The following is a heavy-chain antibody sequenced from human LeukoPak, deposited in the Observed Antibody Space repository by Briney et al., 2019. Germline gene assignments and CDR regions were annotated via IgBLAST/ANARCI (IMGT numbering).Heavy chain of an antibody. Sequence: SETLSLTCSVSGGSISSSDYYWSWIRQPPGKGLEWLGNNYYTGSTSYNPSLKSRVTLSVDTFKNQFSLHLSSVTAADTAVYYCARENYCTNGVCWAFDPWGQGTLVTVSS. V-gene: IGHV4-39*07. CDR1: GGSISSSDYY. D-gene: IGHD2-8*01. CDR3: ARENYCTNGVCWAFDP. J-gene: IGHJ5*02. CDR2: NYYTGST.